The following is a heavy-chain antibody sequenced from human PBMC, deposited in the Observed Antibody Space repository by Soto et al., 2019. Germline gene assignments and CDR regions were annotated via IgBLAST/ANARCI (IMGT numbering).Heavy chain of an antibody. CDR3: ARGIKGLPPSAFDI. CDR1: GYTFTSYG. J-gene: IGHJ3*02. Sequence: ASVKVSCKASGYTFTSYGISWVRQAPGQGLEWMGWISAYNGNTNYAQKLQGRVTMTRNTSISTAYLELSGLRSDDTAVYYCARGIKGLPPSAFDIWGQGTRVTVSS. V-gene: IGHV1-18*01. CDR2: ISAYNGNT. D-gene: IGHD5-12*01.